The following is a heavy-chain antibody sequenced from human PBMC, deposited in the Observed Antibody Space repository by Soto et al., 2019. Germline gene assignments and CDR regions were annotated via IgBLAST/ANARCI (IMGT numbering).Heavy chain of an antibody. D-gene: IGHD3-22*01. CDR3: ARVVDYYDSSGYYYDQTSWFDH. CDR1: GVTFSSYA. Sequence: PXGSLRLSCAASGVTFSSYAMHWVRQAPGKGLDWVAVISYDGSNKYYADSVKGRFTISRDNAKNSLYLQMNSLRAEDTAVYYCARVVDYYDSSGYYYDQTSWFDHWGQGTLVTVSS. J-gene: IGHJ5*02. CDR2: ISYDGSNK. V-gene: IGHV3-30-3*01.